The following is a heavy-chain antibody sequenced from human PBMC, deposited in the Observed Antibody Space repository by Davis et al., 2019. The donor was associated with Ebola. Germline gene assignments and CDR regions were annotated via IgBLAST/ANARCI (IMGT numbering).Heavy chain of an antibody. V-gene: IGHV3-30-3*01. CDR2: ISYDGSNK. J-gene: IGHJ4*02. CDR3: ARDPWGRITMIVVVITHFDY. Sequence: GESLKISCAASGFTFSSYAMHWVRQAPGKGLEWVAVISYDGSNKYYADSVKGRFTISRDNSKNTLYLQMNSLRAEDTAVYYCARDPWGRITMIVVVITHFDYWGQGTLVTVSS. CDR1: GFTFSSYA. D-gene: IGHD3-22*01.